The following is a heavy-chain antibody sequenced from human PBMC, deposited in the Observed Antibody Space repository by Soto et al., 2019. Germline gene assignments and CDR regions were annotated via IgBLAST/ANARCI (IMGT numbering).Heavy chain of an antibody. CDR2: ISSSSSTI. J-gene: IGHJ4*02. V-gene: IGHV3-48*02. CDR1: GFTFSSYS. Sequence: EVPLVESGGGLVQPGGSLRLSFAASGFTFSSYSMNWVRQAPGKGLEWVSYISSSSSTIYYADSVKGRFTISRDNDKSSLYLQMNSMRDEDTAVYYCARVRGHWSPLGYWGKGTLVTVSS. CDR3: ARVRGHWSPLGY. D-gene: IGHD1-1*01.